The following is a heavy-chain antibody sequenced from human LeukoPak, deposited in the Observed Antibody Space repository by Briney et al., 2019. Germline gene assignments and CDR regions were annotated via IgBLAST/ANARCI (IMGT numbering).Heavy chain of an antibody. CDR3: AKSGYNRFDY. D-gene: IGHD5-24*01. V-gene: IGHV3-30*02. Sequence: PGGSLRLSCAASGFSFTNYAMHWVRQAPGKGLEWVAFIRYDASYQNYPDSVKGRFTISRDNSKNTLYLQMNSLIAEDTAVYYCAKSGYNRFDYWGQGTRVTVSS. CDR1: GFSFTNYA. CDR2: IRYDASYQ. J-gene: IGHJ4*02.